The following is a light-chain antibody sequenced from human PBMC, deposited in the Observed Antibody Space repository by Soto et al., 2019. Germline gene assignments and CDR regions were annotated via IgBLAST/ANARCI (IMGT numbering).Light chain of an antibody. Sequence: QSALTQPASVSGSPGQSITISCTGTSSDVGSYNLVSWYQLHPGKAPRLMIYEATKRPSGVSNRFSGSKSGNTASLTISGLQAEDEADYYCSSYAGSSNVFGTGTKLTVL. V-gene: IGLV2-14*02. CDR3: SSYAGSSNV. CDR2: EAT. CDR1: SSDVGSYNL. J-gene: IGLJ1*01.